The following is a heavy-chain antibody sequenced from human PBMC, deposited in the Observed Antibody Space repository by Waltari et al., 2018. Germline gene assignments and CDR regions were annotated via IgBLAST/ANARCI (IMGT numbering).Heavy chain of an antibody. V-gene: IGHV1-69*01. CDR2: IIPIFGTV. CDR3: ARGTYYYGSGSYYSYYYGMDV. CDR1: GGTFSSYA. Sequence: QVQLVQSGAEVKKPGSSVKVSCKASGGTFSSYAISWVRQAPGQGLEWMGGIIPIFGTVNYAQKFQGRVTITADESTSTAYMELSSLRSEDTAVYYCARGTYYYGSGSYYSYYYGMDVWGQGTTVTVSS. J-gene: IGHJ6*02. D-gene: IGHD3-10*01.